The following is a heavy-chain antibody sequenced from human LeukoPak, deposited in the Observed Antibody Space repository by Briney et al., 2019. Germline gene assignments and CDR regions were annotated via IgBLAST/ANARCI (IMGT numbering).Heavy chain of an antibody. CDR1: GGTFSSYA. CDR3: ARESVVAAPHFDY. Sequence: SVKVSCKASGGTFSSYAISWVRQAPGQGLEWMGGIIPIFGTANYAQKFQGRVTITADESASTAYMELSSLRSEDTAVYYCARESVVAAPHFDYWGQGTLVTVSS. CDR2: IIPIFGTA. D-gene: IGHD2-15*01. J-gene: IGHJ4*02. V-gene: IGHV1-69*01.